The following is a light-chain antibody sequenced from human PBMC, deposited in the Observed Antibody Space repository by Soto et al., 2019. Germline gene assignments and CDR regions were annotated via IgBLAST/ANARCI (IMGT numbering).Light chain of an antibody. J-gene: IGLJ2*01. CDR2: DVT. CDR3: CSYAGSYTLV. CDR1: SSDVGGYNY. Sequence: QSALTQPRSVSGSPGQSVTISCTGTSSDVGGYNYVSWYQQHPDKAPKLMIYDVTQRPSGVPDRFSGSKSGATASLTISGLQAEDEADYYCCSYAGSYTLVFGGGTKVTVL. V-gene: IGLV2-11*01.